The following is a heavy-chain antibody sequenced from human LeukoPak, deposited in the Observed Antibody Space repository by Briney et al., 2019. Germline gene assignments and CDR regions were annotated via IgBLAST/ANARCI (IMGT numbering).Heavy chain of an antibody. Sequence: GGSLRLSCAASGFTFSSYGMHWVRQAPGKGLEWVAVIWYDGSNKYCADSVKGRFTISRDNSKNTPYLQMNSLRAEDTAVYYCAKDSGAYSSGWSPSDYYYYMDVWGKGTTVTVSS. V-gene: IGHV3-33*06. D-gene: IGHD6-19*01. CDR2: IWYDGSNK. CDR3: AKDSGAYSSGWSPSDYYYYMDV. J-gene: IGHJ6*03. CDR1: GFTFSSYG.